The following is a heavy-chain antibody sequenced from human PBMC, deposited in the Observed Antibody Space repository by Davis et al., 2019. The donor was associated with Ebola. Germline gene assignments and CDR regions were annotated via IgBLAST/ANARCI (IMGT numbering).Heavy chain of an antibody. CDR3: ARDSPYYDFWSGYYTY. Sequence: GESLKISCSASGFTFSKDWMTWVRQAPGKGLEWVANIKQDGSEKYYVDSVKGRFTISRDNAKNSLYLQMNSLRAEDTAVYYCARDSPYYDFWSGYYTYWGQGTLVTVSS. CDR1: GFTFSKDW. D-gene: IGHD3-3*01. CDR2: IKQDGSEK. V-gene: IGHV3-7*01. J-gene: IGHJ4*02.